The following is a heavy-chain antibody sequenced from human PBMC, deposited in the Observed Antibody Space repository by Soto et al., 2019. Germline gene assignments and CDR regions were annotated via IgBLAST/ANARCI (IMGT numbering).Heavy chain of an antibody. CDR2: ISGRSGVP. D-gene: IGHD3-16*01. J-gene: IGHJ5*02. Sequence: EGQLLQSGGDWVQPGGSLRLSCAGSGLTLRSYAMTWIRQTPEKGLEWVSTISGRSGVPSYADSVNGQFTVSRDNSKNTLYLQMNSLRPDDTAIYYCAKGGPFTGGFDPWGQGTLVTVAS. CDR1: GLTLRSYA. CDR3: AKGGPFTGGFDP. V-gene: IGHV3-23*01.